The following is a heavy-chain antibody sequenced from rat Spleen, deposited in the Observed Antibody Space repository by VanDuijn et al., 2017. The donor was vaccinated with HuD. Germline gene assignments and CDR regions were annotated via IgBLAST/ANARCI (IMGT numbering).Heavy chain of an antibody. CDR3: ARKGTYYGYNYYVMDA. CDR1: GFTFNNYW. D-gene: IGHD1-9*01. Sequence: EVQLMESGRGLVQPGRSLKLSCVVSGFTFNNYWMTWIRQAPGKGLEWVASISTGGGNTYYRDSVKGRFTISRDNAKSTLYLQMDSLRSEDTATYYCARKGTYYGYNYYVMDAWGQGASVTVSS. V-gene: IGHV5-31*01. J-gene: IGHJ4*01. CDR2: ISTGGGNT.